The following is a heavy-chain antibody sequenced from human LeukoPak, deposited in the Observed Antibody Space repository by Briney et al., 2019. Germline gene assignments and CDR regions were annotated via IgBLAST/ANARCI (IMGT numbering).Heavy chain of an antibody. V-gene: IGHV3-9*01. CDR1: GFTFDDYA. J-gene: IGHJ2*01. Sequence: GRSLRLSCVASGFTFDDYAMHWVRQAPGKGLEWVSGISWNTGSIGYADSVKGRFTISRDNAQNSLYLQMNSLTTEDTAFYYCGKAATSSFGYFDLWGRGTLVTVSS. D-gene: IGHD6-6*01. CDR2: ISWNTGSI. CDR3: GKAATSSFGYFDL.